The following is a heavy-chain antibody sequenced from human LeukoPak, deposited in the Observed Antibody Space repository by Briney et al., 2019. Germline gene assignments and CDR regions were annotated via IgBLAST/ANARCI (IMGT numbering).Heavy chain of an antibody. J-gene: IGHJ4*02. D-gene: IGHD3-16*01. V-gene: IGHV4-59*01. CDR1: GVSISSYY. CDR3: ARGIKAWGTRGSYFDY. Sequence: PSETLSLTRTVSGVSISSYYWSWIRQPPGKGLEWIGHIYSSGSTNYNPSLTSRVTTSVDTSKNPFSLKLSSVTAADTAVYYCARGIKAWGTRGSYFDYWGQGTLVTVSS. CDR2: IYSSGST.